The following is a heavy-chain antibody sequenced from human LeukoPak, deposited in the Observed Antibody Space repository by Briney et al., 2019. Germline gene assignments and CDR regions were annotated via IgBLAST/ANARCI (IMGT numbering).Heavy chain of an antibody. D-gene: IGHD3-3*01. Sequence: ASVKVSCKASGGTFSSYAISWVRRAPGQGLEWVGRIIPIFGTANYAQKFQGRVTITTAEYTSTAYMELSSLRSEDTAVYYCARTYYDFWSGSLDYWGQGTLVTVSS. CDR2: IIPIFGTA. CDR3: ARTYYDFWSGSLDY. J-gene: IGHJ4*02. V-gene: IGHV1-69*05. CDR1: GGTFSSYA.